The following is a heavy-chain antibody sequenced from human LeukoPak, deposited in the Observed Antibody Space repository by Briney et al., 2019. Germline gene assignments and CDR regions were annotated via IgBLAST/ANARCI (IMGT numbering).Heavy chain of an antibody. CDR1: GLIFSSYG. Sequence: GGSLRLSCAASGLIFSSYGMHWVRQAPGEGLEWVAYIRHDESKTFYADSVKGRFTISRDNAKNSLYLQMNSLRAEDTAVYYCARAAQRGFDPWGQGTLVTVSS. D-gene: IGHD1-1*01. CDR3: ARAAQRGFDP. J-gene: IGHJ5*02. V-gene: IGHV3-30*02. CDR2: IRHDESKT.